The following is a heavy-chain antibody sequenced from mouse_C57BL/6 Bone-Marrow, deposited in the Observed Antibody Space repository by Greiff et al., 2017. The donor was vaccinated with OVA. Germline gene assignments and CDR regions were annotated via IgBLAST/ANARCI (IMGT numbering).Heavy chain of an antibody. V-gene: IGHV1-82*01. Sequence: VQLQQSGPELVKPGASVKISCKASGYAFSSSWMNWVKQRPGKGLEWIGRIYPGDGDTNYNGKFKGKPTLTADKSSSTAYMQLSSLTSEDSAVYFCARGYDYEEAWFAYWGQGTLVTVSA. J-gene: IGHJ3*01. CDR2: IYPGDGDT. CDR3: ARGYDYEEAWFAY. CDR1: GYAFSSSW. D-gene: IGHD2-4*01.